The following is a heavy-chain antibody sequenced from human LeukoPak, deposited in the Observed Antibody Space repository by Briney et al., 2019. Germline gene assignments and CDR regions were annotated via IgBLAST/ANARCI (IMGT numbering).Heavy chain of an antibody. CDR3: AKTGAYNDFWSGTNGMDV. CDR2: IWYDGSEK. Sequence: EGSLRLSCAASGFDFNTYGMHWVRQAPGKGLEWVSVIWYDGSEKHYADSVKGRFTISRDSSKNTVHLQMNSLRVEDTAVYYCAKTGAYNDFWSGTNGMDVWARGTTVTVSS. J-gene: IGHJ6*02. CDR1: GFDFNTYG. V-gene: IGHV3-33*06. D-gene: IGHD3-3*01.